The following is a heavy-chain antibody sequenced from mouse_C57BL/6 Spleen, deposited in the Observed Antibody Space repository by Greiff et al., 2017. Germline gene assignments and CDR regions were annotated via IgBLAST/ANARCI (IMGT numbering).Heavy chain of an antibody. J-gene: IGHJ4*01. V-gene: IGHV1-80*01. CDR2: IYPGDGDT. D-gene: IGHD1-1*01. Sequence: QLQQSGAELVKPGASVKISCKASGYAFSSYWMNWVKQRPGKGLEWIGQIYPGDGDTNYNGKFKGKATLTADKSSSTAYMQLSSLTSEDSAVYFCARNYGSTLYYAMDYWGQGTSVTVSS. CDR1: GYAFSSYW. CDR3: ARNYGSTLYYAMDY.